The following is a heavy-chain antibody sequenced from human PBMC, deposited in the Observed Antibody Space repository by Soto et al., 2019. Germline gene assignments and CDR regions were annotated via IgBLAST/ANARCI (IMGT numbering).Heavy chain of an antibody. J-gene: IGHJ6*03. CDR2: VNSDGSVS. D-gene: IGHD2-15*01. Sequence: EVQLVESGGGLVQPGGSLRLSCAASGFTFRNYWMYWVRQAPGQGLEWVSRVNSDGSVSSYADSVKGRLTISRDNVKNTLYLRMDSLRAEDTAVYYCARGDCVVGSCNSLAGPFYYYMDAWGKGTTVTVFS. CDR3: ARGDCVVGSCNSLAGPFYYYMDA. V-gene: IGHV3-74*02. CDR1: GFTFRNYW.